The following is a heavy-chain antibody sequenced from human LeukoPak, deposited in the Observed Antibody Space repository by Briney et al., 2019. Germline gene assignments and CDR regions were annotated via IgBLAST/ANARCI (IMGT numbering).Heavy chain of an antibody. Sequence: SETLSLTCTVSGGSISSGDYYWSWIRQPPGKGLEWIGYIYYSGSTYYNPSLKSRVTISVDTFKNQFSLKLSSVTAADTAVYYCASVIGAVSSLDYWGQGTLVTVSS. D-gene: IGHD3-10*01. CDR3: ASVIGAVSSLDY. CDR1: GGSISSGDYY. CDR2: IYYSGST. J-gene: IGHJ4*02. V-gene: IGHV4-30-4*01.